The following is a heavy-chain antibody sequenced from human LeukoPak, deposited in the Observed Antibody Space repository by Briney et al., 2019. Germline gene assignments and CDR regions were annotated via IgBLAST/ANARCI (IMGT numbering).Heavy chain of an antibody. CDR2: MSAQNGNT. CDR3: ARESNGGYGFDY. V-gene: IGHV1-18*01. CDR1: GYMFTSHG. J-gene: IGHJ4*02. D-gene: IGHD5-12*01. Sequence: GASVKVSCKSSGYMFTSHGIHWLRQAPGQGLEWMGWMSAQNGNTDYVQQFLGRVTMTRDTSASTAYMELRSLKSDDTAVYYCARESNGGYGFDYWGQGTLVTVSS.